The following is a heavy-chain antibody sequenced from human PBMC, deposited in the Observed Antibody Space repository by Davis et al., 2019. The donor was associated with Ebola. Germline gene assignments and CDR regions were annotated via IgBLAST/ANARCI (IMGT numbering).Heavy chain of an antibody. D-gene: IGHD3-22*01. CDR1: GYTFTGYY. J-gene: IGHJ4*02. V-gene: IGHV1-18*04. Sequence: ASVKVSCKASGYTFTGYYMHWVRQAPGQGLEWMGWISAYNGNTNYAQKLQGRVTMTTDTSTSTAYMELRSLRSDDTAVYYCARTTYHYDSSGYFNWGQGTLVTVSS. CDR2: ISAYNGNT. CDR3: ARTTYHYDSSGYFN.